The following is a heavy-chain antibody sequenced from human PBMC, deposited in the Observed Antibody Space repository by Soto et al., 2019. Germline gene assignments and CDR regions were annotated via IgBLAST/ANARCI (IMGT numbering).Heavy chain of an antibody. CDR3: ARGDGYNSYYFDY. D-gene: IGHD5-12*01. J-gene: IGHJ4*02. Sequence: PSETLSLTCNVSGGSISSYYWSWIRQPPGKGLEWIGYIYYSGSTNYNPSLKSRVTISVDTSKNQFSLKLSCVTAADTAVYYWARGDGYNSYYFDYWGQGTLVTVSS. CDR1: GGSISSYY. CDR2: IYYSGST. V-gene: IGHV4-59*01.